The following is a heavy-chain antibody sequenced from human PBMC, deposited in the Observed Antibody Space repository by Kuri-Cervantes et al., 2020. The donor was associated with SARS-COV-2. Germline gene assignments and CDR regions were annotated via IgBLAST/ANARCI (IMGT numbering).Heavy chain of an antibody. CDR1: GESFIGYY. CDR2: INHSGST. D-gene: IGHD2-2*01. Sequence: SETLSLTCAVYGESFIGYYWSWVRQPPGKGLEWIGDINHSGSTNYNPSLKSRVTISLDTSKNQFSLKLSSVTAADTAVYYCAREKGDCSSTSCSDISFDYWGQGTLVTVSS. CDR3: AREKGDCSSTSCSDISFDY. V-gene: IGHV4-34*01. J-gene: IGHJ4*02.